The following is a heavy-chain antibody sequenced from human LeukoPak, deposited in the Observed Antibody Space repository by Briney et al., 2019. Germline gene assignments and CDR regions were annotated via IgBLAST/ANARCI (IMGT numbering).Heavy chain of an antibody. V-gene: IGHV3-30-3*01. CDR1: GFTFSSYS. Sequence: GGSLRLSCSASGFTFSSYSMHWDRQAPGKGLEWVAVISYDGSNKYYADSVKGRFTISRDNSKNTLYLQMNSLRAEDTAVYYCARGRSYQLLAGLGYWGQGTLVTVFS. J-gene: IGHJ4*02. D-gene: IGHD2-2*01. CDR2: ISYDGSNK. CDR3: ARGRSYQLLAGLGY.